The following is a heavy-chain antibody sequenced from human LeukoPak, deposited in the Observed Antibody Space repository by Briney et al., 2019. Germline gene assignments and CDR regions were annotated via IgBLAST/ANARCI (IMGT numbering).Heavy chain of an antibody. CDR1: GFTFSSYS. D-gene: IGHD3-22*01. J-gene: IGHJ3*02. CDR3: ARGSYYDSYDAFDI. CDR2: ISSSSGYI. Sequence: GGSLRLSCAASGFTFSSYSMNWVRQAPGKGLEWVSCISSSSGYIYYADSVKGRFTISRDNAKNSLYLQMNSLRAEDTAVYYCARGSYYDSYDAFDIWGQGTVVTVSS. V-gene: IGHV3-21*01.